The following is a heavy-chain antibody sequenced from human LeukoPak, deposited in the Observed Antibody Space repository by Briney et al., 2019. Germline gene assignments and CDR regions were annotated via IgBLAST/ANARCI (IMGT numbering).Heavy chain of an antibody. D-gene: IGHD1-26*01. V-gene: IGHV1-69*13. CDR3: ARAPPRYRYSGSYSS. Sequence: ASVKVSCKASGGTFSSYAISWVRQAPGQGLEWMGGIIPIFGTANYAQKFQGRVTITADESTSTAYMELSSLRSEDTAVYYCARAPPRYRYSGSYSSWGQGTLVTVSS. J-gene: IGHJ4*02. CDR1: GGTFSSYA. CDR2: IIPIFGTA.